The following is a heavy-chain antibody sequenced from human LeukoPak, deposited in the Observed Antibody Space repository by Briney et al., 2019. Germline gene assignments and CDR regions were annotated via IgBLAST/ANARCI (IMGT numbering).Heavy chain of an antibody. J-gene: IGHJ5*02. CDR3: CS. CDR2: INHSGST. D-gene: IGHD2-21*02. Sequence: SETLSLTCAVYGGSFSGYYWSWIRQPPGKGLEWIGEINHSGSTNYNPSLKSRVTISVDTSKNQFSDTAVYYCARDCRTGGDCSWGQGTLVTVSS. V-gene: IGHV4-34*01. CDR1: GGSFSGYY.